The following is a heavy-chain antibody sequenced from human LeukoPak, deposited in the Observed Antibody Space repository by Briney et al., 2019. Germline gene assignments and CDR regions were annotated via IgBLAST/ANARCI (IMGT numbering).Heavy chain of an antibody. Sequence: PGGSLRLSCAASGFTFSSYGMHWVRQAPGKGLEWVAVIWYDGSNKYYADSVKGRFTISRDNSKNTLYLQMNSLRAEDTAVYYCARDSLKIWFGESQPSYYFDYWGQGTLVTVSS. CDR1: GFTFSSYG. V-gene: IGHV3-33*01. J-gene: IGHJ4*02. CDR2: IWYDGSNK. CDR3: ARDSLKIWFGESQPSYYFDY. D-gene: IGHD3-10*01.